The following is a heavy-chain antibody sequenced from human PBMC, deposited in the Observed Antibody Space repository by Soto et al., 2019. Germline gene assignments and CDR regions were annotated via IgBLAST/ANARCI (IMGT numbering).Heavy chain of an antibody. J-gene: IGHJ4*02. CDR3: AARTPWSGYVFDY. V-gene: IGHV1-69*12. Sequence: QVQLVQSESEVKKPGSSVRGSCKTSGGTFNTQPINWVRQAPGQGLEWMGGFVPILDTPYYAQKFQGRVTITADESTRTMSLELTSLPSDDTAVYYCAARTPWSGYVFDYWGQGTLVTVS. D-gene: IGHD3-3*01. CDR2: FVPILDTP. CDR1: GGTFNTQP.